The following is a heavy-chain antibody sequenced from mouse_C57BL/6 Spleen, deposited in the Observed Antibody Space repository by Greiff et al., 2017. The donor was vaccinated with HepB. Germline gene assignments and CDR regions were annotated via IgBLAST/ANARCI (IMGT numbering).Heavy chain of an antibody. CDR1: GFTFTDYY. Sequence: DVKLVESGGGLVQPGGSLSLSCAASGFTFTDYYMSWVRQPPGKALEWLGFIRNKANGYTTEYSASVKGRFTISRDNSQSILYLQMNALRAEDSATYYCARYKTGFFDYWGQGTTLTVSS. D-gene: IGHD4-1*01. CDR3: ARYKTGFFDY. V-gene: IGHV7-3*01. CDR2: IRNKANGYTT. J-gene: IGHJ2*01.